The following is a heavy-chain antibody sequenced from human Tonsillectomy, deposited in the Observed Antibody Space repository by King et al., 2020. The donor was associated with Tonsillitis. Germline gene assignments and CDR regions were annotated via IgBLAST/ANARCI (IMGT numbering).Heavy chain of an antibody. CDR1: GFTFSSYE. Sequence: VQLVESGGDLVQPGGSLRLSCAASGFTFSSYEMNWVRQAPGKGLEWVSYIITSGSTIYYADSVKGRFTISRDNAKNSLYLQMNSLRAEDTAVYYCARGTWDYWGQGTLVTVSS. J-gene: IGHJ4*02. CDR2: IITSGSTI. CDR3: ARGTWDY. D-gene: IGHD1-7*01. V-gene: IGHV3-48*03.